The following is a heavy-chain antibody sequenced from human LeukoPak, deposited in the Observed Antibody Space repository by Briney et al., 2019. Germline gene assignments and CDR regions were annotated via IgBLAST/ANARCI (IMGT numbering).Heavy chain of an antibody. J-gene: IGHJ4*02. D-gene: IGHD1-26*01. CDR1: GCTLRNYG. CDR3: ARDPMGATTY. V-gene: IGHV3-74*01. Sequence: GGSLRLSCAASGCTLRNYGIHWVRQAPGKGLVWVSRINTDASSTSYAGSVKGRFTISRDNAKNTLYLQMNSLRADDTAVYYCARDPMGATTYWGQGTLVTVSS. CDR2: INTDASST.